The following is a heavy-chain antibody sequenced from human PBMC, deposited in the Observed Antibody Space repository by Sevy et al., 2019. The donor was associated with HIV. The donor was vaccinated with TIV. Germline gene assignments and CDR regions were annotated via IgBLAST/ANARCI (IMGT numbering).Heavy chain of an antibody. V-gene: IGHV1-69*06. D-gene: IGHD2-8*01. CDR3: ARGVISAGPHYFDY. J-gene: IGHJ4*02. Sequence: ASVKVSCKASGGTFSSYAISWVRQAPGQGLEWMGGIIPIFGTANYAQKFQGRVTITAEKSTSTAYMELSSLRSEDTAVYYCARGVISAGPHYFDYWGQGTLVTVSS. CDR1: GGTFSSYA. CDR2: IIPIFGTA.